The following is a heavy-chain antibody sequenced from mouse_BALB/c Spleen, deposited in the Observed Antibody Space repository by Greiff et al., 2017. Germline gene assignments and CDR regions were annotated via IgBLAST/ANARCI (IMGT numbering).Heavy chain of an antibody. CDR3: ARNYYGSSYGFDY. J-gene: IGHJ2*01. Sequence: EVHLVESGGGLVQPGGSRKLSCAASGFTFSSFGMHWVRQAPEKGLEWVAYISSGSSTIYYADTVKGRFTISRDNPKNTLFLQMTSLRSEDTAMYYCARNYYGSSYGFDYWGQGTTLTVSS. D-gene: IGHD1-1*01. CDR1: GFTFSSFG. CDR2: ISSGSSTI. V-gene: IGHV5-17*02.